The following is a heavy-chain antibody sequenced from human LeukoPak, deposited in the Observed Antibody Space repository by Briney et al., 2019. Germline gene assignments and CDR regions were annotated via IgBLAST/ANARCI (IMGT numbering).Heavy chain of an antibody. J-gene: IGHJ4*02. CDR3: TTDLGTYYHGSQRLIPIDY. CDR2: IKSKTDGETT. CDR1: GFTFTNAW. V-gene: IGHV3-15*01. Sequence: GGSPRLSCVDSGFTFTNAWMSWVRQAPGKGLEWIGRIKSKTDGETTNYAEPVRGRFTISRDDSKSAVYLQMNSLKIEDTAVYYCTTDLGTYYHGSQRLIPIDYWGQGTLVTVSS. D-gene: IGHD3-10*01.